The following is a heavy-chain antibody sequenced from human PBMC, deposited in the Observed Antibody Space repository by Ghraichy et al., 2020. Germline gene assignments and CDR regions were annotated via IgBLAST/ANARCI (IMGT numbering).Heavy chain of an antibody. CDR2: FDPEDGET. Sequence: ASVKVSCKVSGYTLTELSMHWVRQAPGKGLEWMGGFDPEDGETIYAQKFQGRVTMTEDTSTDTAYMELSSLRSEDTAVYYCATDPGADGDYGLDYWGQGTLVTVSS. CDR3: ATDPGADGDYGLDY. D-gene: IGHD4-17*01. J-gene: IGHJ4*02. CDR1: GYTLTELS. V-gene: IGHV1-24*01.